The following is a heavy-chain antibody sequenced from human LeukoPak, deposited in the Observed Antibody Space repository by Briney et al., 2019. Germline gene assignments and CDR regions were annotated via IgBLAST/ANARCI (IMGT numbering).Heavy chain of an antibody. CDR3: ASWRWLKLYYFDH. J-gene: IGHJ4*02. CDR2: ISGSGGTT. Sequence: GGSLRLSCAASGFIVSSNYMSWVRQAPGKGLEWVSGISGSGGTTYYADSVKGRFTISRDTPKNTLYLQMNSLRGEDTAVYYCASWRWLKLYYFDHWGQGTLVTVSS. V-gene: IGHV3-23*01. D-gene: IGHD5-24*01. CDR1: GFIVSSNY.